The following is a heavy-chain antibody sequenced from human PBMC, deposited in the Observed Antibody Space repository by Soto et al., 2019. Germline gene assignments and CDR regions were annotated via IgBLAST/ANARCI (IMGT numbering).Heavy chain of an antibody. Sequence: SETLSLTCTVSGGSISSYYWSWIRQPPGKGLEWIGYIYYSGSTNYNPSIKSQDTISVDTSKNKISLKMSTVTAADMAVYYCARHPYDSSGYYYEGPHFDYWGQGTLVTVS. J-gene: IGHJ4*02. CDR2: IYYSGST. V-gene: IGHV4-59*08. D-gene: IGHD3-22*01. CDR1: GGSISSYY. CDR3: ARHPYDSSGYYYEGPHFDY.